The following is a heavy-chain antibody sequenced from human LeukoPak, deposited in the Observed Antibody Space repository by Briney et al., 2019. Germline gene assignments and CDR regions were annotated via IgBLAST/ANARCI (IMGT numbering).Heavy chain of an antibody. Sequence: GGSLRLSCAASGFTFDDYAMHWVRQAPGKGLAWVSGISWNSGSIGYADSVKGRFTISRDNAKNSLYLQMNSLRAEDTALYYCAKGRSGYLVDYWGQGTLVTVSS. D-gene: IGHD3-22*01. J-gene: IGHJ4*02. V-gene: IGHV3-9*01. CDR1: GFTFDDYA. CDR2: ISWNSGSI. CDR3: AKGRSGYLVDY.